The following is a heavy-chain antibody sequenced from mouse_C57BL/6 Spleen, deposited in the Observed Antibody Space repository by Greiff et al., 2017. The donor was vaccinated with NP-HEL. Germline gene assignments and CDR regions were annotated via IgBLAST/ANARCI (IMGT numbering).Heavy chain of an antibody. CDR3: ALDSSGNYYAMDY. CDR1: GYTFTSYW. D-gene: IGHD3-2*02. Sequence: QVQLKQPGAELVKPGASVKLSCKASGYTFTSYWMHWVKQRPGQGLEWIGMIHPNSGSTNYNEKFKSKATLTVDKSSSTAYMQLSSLTSEDSAVYYCALDSSGNYYAMDYWGQGTSVTVSS. J-gene: IGHJ4*01. CDR2: IHPNSGST. V-gene: IGHV1-64*01.